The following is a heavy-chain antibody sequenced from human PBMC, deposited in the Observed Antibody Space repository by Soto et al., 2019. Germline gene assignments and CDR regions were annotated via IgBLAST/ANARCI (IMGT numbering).Heavy chain of an antibody. Sequence: GESLKISCKGSGYSFTSYWIGWVRQMPGKGLEWMGIIYPDDSDTRYSPSFQGQVTISADKSISTAYLQWSSLKASDTAMYYCARQRKGSGWYEGMDVWGQGTRVTVSS. V-gene: IGHV5-51*01. D-gene: IGHD6-19*01. J-gene: IGHJ6*02. CDR1: GYSFTSYW. CDR2: IYPDDSDT. CDR3: ARQRKGSGWYEGMDV.